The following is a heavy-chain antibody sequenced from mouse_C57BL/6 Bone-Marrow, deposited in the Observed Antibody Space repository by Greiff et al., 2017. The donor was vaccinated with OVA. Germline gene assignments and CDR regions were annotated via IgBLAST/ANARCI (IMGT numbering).Heavy chain of an antibody. J-gene: IGHJ3*01. D-gene: IGHD1-1*01. CDR2: LSGGGGNT. V-gene: IGHV5-9*01. CDR3: ARRGYYYGSSYVWFAY. Sequence: EVQGVESGGGLVKPGGSLKLSCAASGFTFSSYTMSWVRQTPETRLEWVATLSGGGGNTYYPDSVKGRFTISRDNAKNTLYLQMSSLRSEDTALYYCARRGYYYGSSYVWFAYWGQGTLVTVSA. CDR1: GFTFSSYT.